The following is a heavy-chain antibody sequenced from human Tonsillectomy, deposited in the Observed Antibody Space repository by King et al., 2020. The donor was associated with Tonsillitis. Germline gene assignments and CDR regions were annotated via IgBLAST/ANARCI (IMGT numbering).Heavy chain of an antibody. D-gene: IGHD6-19*01. CDR3: ARLQWLLHDTANWFDP. CDR1: GYSFTNYW. Sequence: QLVQSGAEVKKPGESLRISCKGSGYSFTNYWISWVRQMPGKGLEWMGRIDPTDSYTNYSPSFRGHVTISADKSINTAYLQWSSLKASDTAMYYFARLQWLLHDTANWFDPWGQGTLVTVSS. CDR2: IDPTDSYT. J-gene: IGHJ5*02. V-gene: IGHV5-10-1*01.